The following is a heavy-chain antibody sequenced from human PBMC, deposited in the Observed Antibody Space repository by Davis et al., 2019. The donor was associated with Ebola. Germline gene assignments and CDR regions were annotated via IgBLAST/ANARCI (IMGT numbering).Heavy chain of an antibody. D-gene: IGHD6-19*01. V-gene: IGHV3-73*01. CDR2: IRSKANSYAT. CDR1: GFTFSSYA. J-gene: IGHJ4*02. Sequence: GESLKISCAASGFTFSSYAMSWVRQASGKGLEWVGRIRSKANSYATAYAASVKGRFTISRDDSKNTAYLQMNSLKTEDTAVYYCTSEGGGSSGWYRIEGGDYWGQGTLVTVSS. CDR3: TSEGGGSSGWYRIEGGDY.